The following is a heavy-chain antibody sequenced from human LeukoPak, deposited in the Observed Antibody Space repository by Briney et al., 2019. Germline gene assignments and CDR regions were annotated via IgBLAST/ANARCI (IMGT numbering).Heavy chain of an antibody. J-gene: IGHJ1*01. CDR3: ATTRDYYDNSGYTLLQD. V-gene: IGHV1-69*13. Sequence: ASVKVSCKASGSTFSTYAVNWVRQAPGQGLEWMGGIIPILGTSNYAQSFQGRLKITADESSGTAYMALSSLRSEDTAIYYCATTRDYYDNSGYTLLQDWGQGTLVTVSS. CDR1: GSTFSTYA. D-gene: IGHD3-22*01. CDR2: IIPILGTS.